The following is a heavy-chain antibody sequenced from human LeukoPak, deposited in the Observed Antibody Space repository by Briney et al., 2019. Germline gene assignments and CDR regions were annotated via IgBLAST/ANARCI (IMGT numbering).Heavy chain of an antibody. V-gene: IGHV4-34*01. CDR1: GGSFSDYY. CDR3: ARGRVIAVAERVDLEYFQH. Sequence: SETLSLTCVVYGGSFSDYYWSWIRQPPGKGLEWIGEINHSGRTNYKSSLKSRVTISVDTSKNQFSLKLSSVTAADTAVYYCARGRVIAVAERVDLEYFQHWGQGTLVTVSS. D-gene: IGHD6-19*01. J-gene: IGHJ1*01. CDR2: INHSGRT.